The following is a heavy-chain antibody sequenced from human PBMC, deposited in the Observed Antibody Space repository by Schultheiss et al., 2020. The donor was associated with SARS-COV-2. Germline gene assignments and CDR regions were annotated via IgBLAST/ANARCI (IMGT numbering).Heavy chain of an antibody. J-gene: IGHJ5*02. Sequence: GGSMRLSCVVSGFSFNDFGMHWVRQLPGKGLEWVAFTSYNGSQIHYADSVRGRFTVSRDNSKSTLYLQMNSLRGDDAATYYCARHSDGRGPPDLWGQGTLVTVSS. CDR1: GFSFNDFG. V-gene: IGHV3-30*03. CDR3: ARHSDGRGPPDL. CDR2: TSYNGSQI. D-gene: IGHD2-15*01.